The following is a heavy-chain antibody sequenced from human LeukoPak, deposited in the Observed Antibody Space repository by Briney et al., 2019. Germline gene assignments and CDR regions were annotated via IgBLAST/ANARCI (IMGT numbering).Heavy chain of an antibody. Sequence: PSETLSLTCAVYGGSFSGYYWSWNRQPPGKGLEWIGEINHSGSTNYNPSLKSRVTISVDTSKNQFSLKLSSVAAADTAVYYCARGPRAYYGSETLAYWGQGTLVTVSS. CDR3: ARGPRAYYGSETLAY. J-gene: IGHJ4*02. CDR1: GGSFSGYY. CDR2: INHSGST. V-gene: IGHV4-34*01. D-gene: IGHD3-10*01.